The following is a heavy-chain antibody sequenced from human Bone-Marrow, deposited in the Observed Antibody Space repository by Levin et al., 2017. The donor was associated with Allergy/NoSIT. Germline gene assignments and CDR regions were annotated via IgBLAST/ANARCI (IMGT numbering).Heavy chain of an antibody. CDR2: ISYDGSNQ. CDR1: GFTFSSYG. V-gene: IGHV3-30*18. D-gene: IGHD5-18*01. CDR3: AKVGLGYSYGMSYFDF. J-gene: IGHJ4*02. Sequence: GESLKISCAASGFTFSSYGMHWVRQAPGKGLEWVAVISYDGSNQYYADSVKGRFTISRDNSKNTLYLQMNSLRAEDTAVYYCAKVGLGYSYGMSYFDFWGQGTLVTVSS.